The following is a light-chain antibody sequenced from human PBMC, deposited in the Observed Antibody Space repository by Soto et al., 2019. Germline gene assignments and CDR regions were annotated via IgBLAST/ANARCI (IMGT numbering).Light chain of an antibody. CDR2: GVS. V-gene: IGKV3-15*01. CDR3: QQYSNWPLT. CDR1: QSVGNN. Sequence: EIVITQSPATLFLSPRERATLSCRASQSVGNNFAWYQQKPGQAPRLLIYGVSIRATGVPSRFSGSGSGTEFALTISSLQSEDFAVYYCQQYSNWPLTFGGGTKVDIK. J-gene: IGKJ4*01.